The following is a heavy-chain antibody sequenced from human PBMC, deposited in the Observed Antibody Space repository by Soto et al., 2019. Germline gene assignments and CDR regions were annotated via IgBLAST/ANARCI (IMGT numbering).Heavy chain of an antibody. Sequence: PGGSLRLSCAASGFTFSSYSMNWVRQAPGKGLEWVSSISSSSSYIYYADSVKGRFTISRDNAKNSLYLQMNSLRAEDTAVYYCARDPYGSGSPFDYWGQGTLVTVSS. J-gene: IGHJ4*02. CDR1: GFTFSSYS. CDR3: ARDPYGSGSPFDY. CDR2: ISSSSSYI. D-gene: IGHD3-10*01. V-gene: IGHV3-21*01.